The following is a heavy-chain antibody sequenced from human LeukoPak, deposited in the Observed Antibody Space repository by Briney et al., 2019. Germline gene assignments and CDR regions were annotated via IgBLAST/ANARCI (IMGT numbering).Heavy chain of an antibody. CDR2: IYYGGST. Sequence: SETLSLTCTVSGGSISSSSYYWAWIRQPPGTGLEWIGSIYYGGSTYYNSSLKSRVTISVDISKNQFSLKVSPVTAADTAVYYCARDAGHQLSRRNYYAMDVWGQGTTVTVSS. CDR1: GGSISSSSYY. V-gene: IGHV4-39*07. CDR3: ARDAGHQLSRRNYYAMDV. J-gene: IGHJ6*02. D-gene: IGHD2-2*01.